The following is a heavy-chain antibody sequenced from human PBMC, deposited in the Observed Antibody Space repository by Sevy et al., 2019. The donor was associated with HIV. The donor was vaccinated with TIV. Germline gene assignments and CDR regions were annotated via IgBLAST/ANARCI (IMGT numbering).Heavy chain of an antibody. CDR2: INSDGSSQ. CDR1: GFTFSSYW. V-gene: IGHV3-74*01. CDR3: ASSKGDYYYGSGSLHADY. J-gene: IGHJ4*02. D-gene: IGHD3-10*01. Sequence: GGSLILSCAASGFTFSSYWMHWVRQAPGKGLVWVSRINSDGSSQSYADSVKGRFTISRDNARNTLYLQMNSLRAEDTAVYYCASSKGDYYYGSGSLHADYWGQGTLVTVSS.